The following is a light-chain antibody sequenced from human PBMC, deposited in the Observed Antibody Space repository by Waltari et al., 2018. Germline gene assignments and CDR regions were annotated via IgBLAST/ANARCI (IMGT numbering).Light chain of an antibody. CDR2: QDT. J-gene: IGLJ2*01. CDR1: KLGDKY. CDR3: QAWDSRHVI. Sequence: SYELTQPPSVSVSPGQTASITCSGDKLGDKYASWYQQKPGQSPVLAICQDTKRPSGIPGLFSVSNAGNTSTLTIGGTQAMDEADYYCQAWDSRHVIIGGGTKLTVL. V-gene: IGLV3-1*01.